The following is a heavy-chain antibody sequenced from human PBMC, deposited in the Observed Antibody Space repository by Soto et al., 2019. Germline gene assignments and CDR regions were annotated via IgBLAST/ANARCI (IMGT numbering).Heavy chain of an antibody. D-gene: IGHD3-10*01. J-gene: IGHJ6*02. V-gene: IGHV3-33*01. CDR3: ARDGVDYYYYGSGSYLYGMDV. Sequence: GGSLRLSCAASGFTFSSYGMHWVRQAPGKGLEWVAVIWYDGSNKYYADSVKGRFTISRDNSKNTPYLQMNSLRAEDTAVYYCARDGVDYYYYGSGSYLYGMDVWGQGTTVTVSS. CDR2: IWYDGSNK. CDR1: GFTFSSYG.